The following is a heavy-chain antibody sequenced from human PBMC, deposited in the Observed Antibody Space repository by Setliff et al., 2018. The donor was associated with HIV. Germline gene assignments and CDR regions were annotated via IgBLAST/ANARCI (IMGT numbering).Heavy chain of an antibody. CDR2: IDYTGKT. CDR1: GGSISSSSYY. V-gene: IGHV4-39*01. CDR3: ARKNRGAPAPFDY. Sequence: LSLTCIVSGGSISSSSYYWGWIRQPPGKGLEWIGSIDYTGKTHYNPSLKSRVTISADTSKSQFSLNLSSVTAADTAVYYCARKNRGAPAPFDYWGQGTLVTVSS. J-gene: IGHJ4*02. D-gene: IGHD6-25*01.